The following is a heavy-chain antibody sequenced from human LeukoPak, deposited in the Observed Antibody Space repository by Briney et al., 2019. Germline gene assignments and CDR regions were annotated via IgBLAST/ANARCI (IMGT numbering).Heavy chain of an antibody. V-gene: IGHV1-2*02. CDR3: ARDAGYCTGGSCWYFDH. D-gene: IGHD2-15*01. J-gene: IGHJ4*02. CDR1: GYTFTDYY. CDR2: INLNSGGT. Sequence: ASVKVSCKASGYTFTDYYMHWVRQAPGQGLEWMGWINLNSGGTNFAQRFQGRVTMTRDTSISTAYMDLSRLISDDTAVYYCARDAGYCTGGSCWYFDHWGQRTLVTASS.